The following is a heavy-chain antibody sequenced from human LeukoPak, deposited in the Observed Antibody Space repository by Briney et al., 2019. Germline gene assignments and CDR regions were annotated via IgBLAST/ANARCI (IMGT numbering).Heavy chain of an antibody. J-gene: IGHJ4*02. CDR1: GGSISSTDNY. CDR2: ISHSGST. D-gene: IGHD6-6*01. CDR3: VRQLGEVAPSDY. Sequence: PSETLSLTCTVSGGSISSTDNYWNWIRQPPGKGLEWIGNISHSGSTSYNPSLKSRVTISVDPSKNQFSLKLSSVTAAHTAVYYRVRQLGEVAPSDYWGQGTLVTVSS. V-gene: IGHV4-39*07.